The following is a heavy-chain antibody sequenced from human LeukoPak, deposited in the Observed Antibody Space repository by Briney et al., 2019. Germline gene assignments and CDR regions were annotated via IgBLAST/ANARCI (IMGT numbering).Heavy chain of an antibody. CDR1: GGSFSGHY. V-gene: IGHV4-34*01. J-gene: IGHJ4*02. D-gene: IGHD6-6*01. Sequence: SETLSLTCAVCGGSFSGHYWSWIRQPPGKGLEWIGEINHSGSTNYNPSLKSRVTISVDTSKNQFSLKLSSVTAADTAVYYCAREEQLVFDYWGQGTLVTISS. CDR2: INHSGST. CDR3: AREEQLVFDY.